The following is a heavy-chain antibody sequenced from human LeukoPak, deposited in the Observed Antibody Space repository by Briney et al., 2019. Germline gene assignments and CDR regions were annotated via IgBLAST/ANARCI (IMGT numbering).Heavy chain of an antibody. CDR1: GGSMNTYY. D-gene: IGHD4-17*01. Sequence: SETLSLTCAVSGGSMNTYYWSWIPQPPGKGLEWIGYIYYSGSTNYNPSLKSRVTISINTSKNQFSLKLSSVTAADTAVYYCAREYGDYFGWFDPWDQGTLVTVSS. J-gene: IGHJ5*02. CDR2: IYYSGST. CDR3: AREYGDYFGWFDP. V-gene: IGHV4-59*01.